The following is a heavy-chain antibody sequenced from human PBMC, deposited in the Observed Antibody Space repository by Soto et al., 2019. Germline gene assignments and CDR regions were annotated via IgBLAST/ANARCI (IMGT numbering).Heavy chain of an antibody. J-gene: IGHJ4*02. CDR1: GFSVSSYG. CDR3: AKGRGSSWSVVFFEY. CDR2: SGSGYSI. Sequence: EVQLLESGGDSVPPGGSLRLSCAASGFSVSSYGMSWVRQAPGKGLECVASSGSGYSIYYADSVKGRFTISRDNSRNTLLLQMNSLRAEDTAVYYCAKGRGSSWSVVFFEYRGQGALVTVSS. D-gene: IGHD6-13*01. V-gene: IGHV3-23*01.